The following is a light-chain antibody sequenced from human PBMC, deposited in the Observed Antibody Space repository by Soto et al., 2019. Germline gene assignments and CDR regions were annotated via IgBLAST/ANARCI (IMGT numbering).Light chain of an antibody. V-gene: IGKV3-20*01. CDR3: QQYGSSGT. Sequence: ENVLTQSPGPLSLSPGERATLSCRASQSVGRNYLAWFQQKSGQAPRLVIYGASSRAAGIPDRLSGSGSGTDFTLTISRLEPEDFAVYYCQQYGSSGTFGQGTKVDIK. J-gene: IGKJ1*01. CDR2: GAS. CDR1: QSVGRNY.